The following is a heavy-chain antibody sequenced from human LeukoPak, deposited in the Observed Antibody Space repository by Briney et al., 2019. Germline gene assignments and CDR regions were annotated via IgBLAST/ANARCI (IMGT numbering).Heavy chain of an antibody. CDR3: AKGLGYYYGSGSLFIDY. D-gene: IGHD3-10*01. Sequence: ASVKVSCKASGYTFTGYYMHWVRQAPGQGLEWMGWINPNSGGTNYAQKFQGRVTMTRDTSISTAYMELSRLRSDDTAVYYCAKGLGYYYGSGSLFIDYWGQGTLVTVSS. CDR1: GYTFTGYY. J-gene: IGHJ4*02. V-gene: IGHV1-2*02. CDR2: INPNSGGT.